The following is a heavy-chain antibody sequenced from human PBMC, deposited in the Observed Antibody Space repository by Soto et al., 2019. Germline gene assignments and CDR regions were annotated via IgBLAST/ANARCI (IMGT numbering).Heavy chain of an antibody. CDR2: IYPGDSDT. J-gene: IGHJ3*02. CDR1: GYSFTSYW. Sequence: PGESLKISCKGSGYSFTSYWIGWVRQMPGKGLEWMGIIYPGDSDTRYSPSFQGQVTISADKSISTAYLQWSSLKASDTAMYYCARHYRATVTTYDAFDIWAQGTMVTVSS. CDR3: ARHYRATVTTYDAFDI. D-gene: IGHD4-17*01. V-gene: IGHV5-51*01.